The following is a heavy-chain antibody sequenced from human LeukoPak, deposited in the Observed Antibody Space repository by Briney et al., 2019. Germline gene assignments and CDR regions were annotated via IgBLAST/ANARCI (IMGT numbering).Heavy chain of an antibody. V-gene: IGHV4-39*01. D-gene: IGHD3-22*01. CDR1: GGSISSSSYY. CDR2: IYYSGST. Sequence: SETLSLTCTVSGGSISSSSYYWGWIRQPPGKGLEWIGSIYYSGSTYYNPSLKSRVTISVDTSKNQFSLKLSSVTAADTAVYYCARPNDSSSYYYDPFDYWGQGTLVTVSS. CDR3: ARPNDSSSYYYDPFDY. J-gene: IGHJ4*02.